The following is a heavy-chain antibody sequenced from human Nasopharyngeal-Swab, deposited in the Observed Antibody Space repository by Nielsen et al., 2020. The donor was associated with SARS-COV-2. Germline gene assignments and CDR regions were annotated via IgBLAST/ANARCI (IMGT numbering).Heavy chain of an antibody. V-gene: IGHV1-18*04. J-gene: IGHJ6*03. CDR1: GFAFITYG. Sequence: ASVKVSCKASGFAFITYGVIWVRQAPGQGLEGMGWISASNGKTNYAQEFQDRVTMTTDISTSTAYMELRSLRSDDTAVYYCARGYCSGGTCYYYFYMDVWGKGTTVTVSS. CDR3: ARGYCSGGTCYYYFYMDV. CDR2: ISASNGKT. D-gene: IGHD2-15*01.